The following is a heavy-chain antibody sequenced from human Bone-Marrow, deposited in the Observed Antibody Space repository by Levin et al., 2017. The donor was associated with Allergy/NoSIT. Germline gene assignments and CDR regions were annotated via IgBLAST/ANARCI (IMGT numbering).Heavy chain of an antibody. V-gene: IGHV3-9*01. CDR1: GFNFDDTA. CDR2: ITWNSGSR. Sequence: LRLSCAASGFNFDDTAMHWVRQAPGKGLEWVSGITWNSGSRNYADSVKGRFTISRDNAKKSLYLQMNSLRTEDTALYYCATVGLWLNHFDSWGQGTLVAVSS. J-gene: IGHJ4*02. CDR3: ATVGLWLNHFDS. D-gene: IGHD2-21*01.